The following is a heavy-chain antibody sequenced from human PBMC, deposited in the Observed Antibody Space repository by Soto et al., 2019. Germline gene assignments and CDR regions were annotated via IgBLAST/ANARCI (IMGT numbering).Heavy chain of an antibody. V-gene: IGHV3-33*01. Sequence: QVQLVESGGGVVQPGRSLRLSCAASGFTFSTYVMHWVRQAPGKGLEWVAVLWYDGSNENYADSVKGRFTISRDNSKNTLYLEMNSLRVEETAVYYCATEGKYKYAHDYWGQGTLVTVSS. CDR2: LWYDGSNE. D-gene: IGHD2-2*01. J-gene: IGHJ4*02. CDR1: GFTFSTYV. CDR3: ATEGKYKYAHDY.